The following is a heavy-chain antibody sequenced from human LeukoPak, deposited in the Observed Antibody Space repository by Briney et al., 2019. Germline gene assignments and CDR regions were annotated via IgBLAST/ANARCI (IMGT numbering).Heavy chain of an antibody. CDR2: IKSKTDGGTT. CDR1: GLTFSNAW. J-gene: IGHJ6*02. D-gene: IGHD3-10*01. V-gene: IGHV3-15*01. CDR3: ARERITMVRGVIPLGMDV. Sequence: GGSLRLSCAASGLTFSNAWTSWVRQAPGKGLEWVGRIKSKTDGGTTDYAAPVKGRFTISRDDSKNTLYLQMNSLRAEDTAVYYCARERITMVRGVIPLGMDVWGQGTMVTVSS.